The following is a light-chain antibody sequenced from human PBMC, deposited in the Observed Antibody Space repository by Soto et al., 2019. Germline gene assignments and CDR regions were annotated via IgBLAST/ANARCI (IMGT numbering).Light chain of an antibody. J-gene: IGLJ2*01. CDR3: QARDTSVV. Sequence: SYELTQPPSVSVSPGQTASISCSGDKLGDKFTSWYQQKPGQPPVLVIYQDRKRPSGIPERFSGSDSGTTATLTISGTQPMDEADYYCQARDTSVVFGGGTQLTVL. CDR2: QDR. V-gene: IGLV3-1*01. CDR1: KLGDKF.